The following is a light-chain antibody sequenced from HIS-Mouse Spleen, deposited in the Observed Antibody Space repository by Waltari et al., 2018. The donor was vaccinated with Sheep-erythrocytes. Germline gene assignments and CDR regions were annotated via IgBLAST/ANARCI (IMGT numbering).Light chain of an antibody. V-gene: IGLV3-1*01. Sequence: SYELTQPPSVSVSPGQTASITCSGDKLGDKYACWYQQNPGQSSVLVIYQDSKRPSGIPERFSGSNSGNTATLTISGTQAMDEADYYCQAWDSSTGVVFGGGTKLTVL. CDR3: QAWDSSTGVV. J-gene: IGLJ2*01. CDR2: QDS. CDR1: KLGDKY.